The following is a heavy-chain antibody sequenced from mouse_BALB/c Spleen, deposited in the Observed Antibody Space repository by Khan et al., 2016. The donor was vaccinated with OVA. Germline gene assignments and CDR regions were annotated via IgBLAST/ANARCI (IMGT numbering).Heavy chain of an antibody. CDR2: IATSTGYT. V-gene: IGHV1-7*01. CDR3: ARRVLYGIFAY. Sequence: QVQLQQSGAELAKPGASVKMSCKASGYTFTAYWIHWVKQRPGQGLEWIGYIATSTGYTEYNQKFKDKATLTTDKSSSSAYMHLSSLTSEDSAVYYDARRVLYGIFAYWGQGTLVTVSA. CDR1: GYTFTAYW. D-gene: IGHD2-1*01. J-gene: IGHJ3*01.